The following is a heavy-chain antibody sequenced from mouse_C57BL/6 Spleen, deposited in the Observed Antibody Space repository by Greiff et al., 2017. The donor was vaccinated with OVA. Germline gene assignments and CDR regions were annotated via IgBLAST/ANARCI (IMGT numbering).Heavy chain of an antibody. Sequence: VQLQQPGAELVRPGSSVKLSCKASGYTFTSYWMHWVKQRPIQGLEWIGNIDPSDSETHYNQKFKDKATLTVDKSSSTAYMQLSSLTSEDSAVYYCARGSPLYYAMDYWGQGTSVTVSS. D-gene: IGHD1-1*01. V-gene: IGHV1-52*01. J-gene: IGHJ4*01. CDR1: GYTFTSYW. CDR2: IDPSDSET. CDR3: ARGSPLYYAMDY.